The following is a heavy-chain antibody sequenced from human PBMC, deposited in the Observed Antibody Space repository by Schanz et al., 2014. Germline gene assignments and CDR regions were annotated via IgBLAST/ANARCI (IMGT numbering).Heavy chain of an antibody. V-gene: IGHV1-69*04. CDR1: GGTFSSST. D-gene: IGHD3-9*01. CDR2: IIPILDKT. CDR3: ARETTIITGGAFDV. Sequence: QVQLVQSGAEVKKPGASVKVSCKASGGTFSSSTLTWVRQAPGQGLEWMGRIIPILDKTNYAQKFQGRVTMTADKSTSTVYMEVSGLRSEDTAVYYCARETTIITGGAFDVWGQGTMVTVS. J-gene: IGHJ3*01.